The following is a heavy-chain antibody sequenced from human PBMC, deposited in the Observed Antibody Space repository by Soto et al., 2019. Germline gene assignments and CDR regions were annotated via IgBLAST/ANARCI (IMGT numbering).Heavy chain of an antibody. CDR1: GFTFSSYG. CDR3: AREGGRQQRCLDH. CDR2: IWYDGSNK. D-gene: IGHD6-13*01. V-gene: IGHV3-33*01. Sequence: PEGSLRLSCAASGFTFSSYGMHWVRQAPGNGLEWVAVIWYDGSNKYYADSVKGRFTISRDNSKDTLFLQMNSLRAEDTAVYYSAREGGRQQRCLDHRCQGSLVTV. J-gene: IGHJ5*02.